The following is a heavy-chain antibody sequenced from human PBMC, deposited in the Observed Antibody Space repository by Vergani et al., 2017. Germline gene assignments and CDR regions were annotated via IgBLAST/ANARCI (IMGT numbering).Heavy chain of an antibody. D-gene: IGHD3-16*02. Sequence: QVQLQEWGAGLLKTSETLSLTCGVSGGSFSDYYWSWIRQAPGMGLEWIGEANHGGSTNYNPSLKSRVSISVDTSKNQFSLQLTSVTAADSALYFCASIARAPTRRNPPPDYWGQGILVTVSS. J-gene: IGHJ4*02. V-gene: IGHV4-34*01. CDR1: GGSFSDYY. CDR3: ASIARAPTRRNPPPDY. CDR2: ANHGGST.